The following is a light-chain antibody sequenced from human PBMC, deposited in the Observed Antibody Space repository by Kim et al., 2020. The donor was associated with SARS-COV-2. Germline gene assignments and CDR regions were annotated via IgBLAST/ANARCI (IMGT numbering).Light chain of an antibody. V-gene: IGLV3-1*01. CDR3: QAWDTATHVV. CDR1: KLGDRY. Sequence: SYELTQPPSVSVSPGQTASITCSGDKLGDRYACWYQQSPGQSPVLVIYEDDKRPSGIPERFSGSNSGNTATLTISGTQAMDEADYYCQAWDTATHVVFGGGTQLTVL. J-gene: IGLJ2*01. CDR2: EDD.